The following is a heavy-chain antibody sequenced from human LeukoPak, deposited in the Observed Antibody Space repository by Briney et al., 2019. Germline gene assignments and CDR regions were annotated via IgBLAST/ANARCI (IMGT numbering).Heavy chain of an antibody. CDR3: ARTVRGDYVDY. V-gene: IGHV4-59*01. CDR1: GGSISSYY. Sequence: KPSETLSVTCTVSGGSISSYYWSWIRQPPGKGLEWIGYIQYSGSTNYNPSLKSRVTISVDTSKKQFSLNLSSVIAAGAARYYCARTVRGDYVDYWGQGALVTVSS. D-gene: IGHD4-17*01. CDR2: IQYSGST. J-gene: IGHJ4*02.